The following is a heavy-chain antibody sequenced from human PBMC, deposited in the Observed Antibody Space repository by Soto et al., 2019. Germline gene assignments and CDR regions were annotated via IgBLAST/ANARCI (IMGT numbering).Heavy chain of an antibody. CDR2: ISSSSSYI. CDR3: ARGSEVLRLLENGMDV. V-gene: IGHV3-21*01. CDR1: GFTFSSYS. J-gene: IGHJ6*02. D-gene: IGHD3-3*01. Sequence: EVQLVESGGGLVKPGGSLRLSCAASGFTFSSYSMNWVRQAPGKGLEWVSSISSSSSYIYYADSVKGRFTISRDNAKNSLYLQMNSLRAEDTAVYYCARGSEVLRLLENGMDVWGQGTTVTVSS.